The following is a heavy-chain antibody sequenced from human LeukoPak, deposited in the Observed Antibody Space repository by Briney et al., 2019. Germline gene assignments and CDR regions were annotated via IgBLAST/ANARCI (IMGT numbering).Heavy chain of an antibody. V-gene: IGHV5-51*01. Sequence: GESLKISCKASGYSFTSYWIAWVRQMPGKGLEWMGIIYPGDSDTRYSPSFQGQVTISVDKSSSTAYLQWSSLKASDTAMYYCARPYGSGSYYTHFDYWGQGTLVTVSS. CDR2: IYPGDSDT. J-gene: IGHJ4*02. CDR3: ARPYGSGSYYTHFDY. CDR1: GYSFTSYW. D-gene: IGHD3-10*01.